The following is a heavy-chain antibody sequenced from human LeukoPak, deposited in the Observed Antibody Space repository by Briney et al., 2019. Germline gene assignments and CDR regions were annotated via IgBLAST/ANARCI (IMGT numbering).Heavy chain of an antibody. CDR3: ARDYYYDSSGYKVRAAAFDI. J-gene: IGHJ3*02. Sequence: SETLSLTCTVSGGSISSYYWSWIRQPAGKGPEWIGRIYTSGSTNYNPSLKSRVTMSVDTSKNQFSLKLSSVTAADTAVYYCARDYYYDSSGYKVRAAAFDIWGQGTMVTVSS. D-gene: IGHD3-22*01. CDR1: GGSISSYY. V-gene: IGHV4-4*07. CDR2: IYTSGST.